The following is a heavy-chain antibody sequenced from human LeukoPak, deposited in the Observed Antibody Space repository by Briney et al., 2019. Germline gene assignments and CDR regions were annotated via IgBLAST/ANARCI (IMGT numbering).Heavy chain of an antibody. V-gene: IGHV4-59*08. CDR3: ARGEGGSLYDFWSGHNNWFDP. D-gene: IGHD3-3*01. CDR1: GGSISSYY. CDR2: IYYSGST. J-gene: IGHJ5*02. Sequence: SETLSLTCTVSGGSISSYYWSWIRQPPGKGLEWIGYIYYSGSTNYNPSLKSRVTISVDTSKNQFSLKLSSVTAADTAVYYCARGEGGSLYDFWSGHNNWFDPWGQGTLVTVSS.